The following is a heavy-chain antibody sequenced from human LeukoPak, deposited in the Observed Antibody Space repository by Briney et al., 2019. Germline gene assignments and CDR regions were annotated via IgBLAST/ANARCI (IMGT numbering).Heavy chain of an antibody. Sequence: GGSLRLSCAASGFTFSSYAMSWVRQAPGKGLEWVSAISGSGGSTYYADSVKGRFTISRDNSKNTLYLQMNSLRAEDTAVYYCANDMGAYYYDSSGYYGYWGQGTLVTVSS. D-gene: IGHD3-22*01. CDR2: ISGSGGST. J-gene: IGHJ4*02. V-gene: IGHV3-23*01. CDR3: ANDMGAYYYDSSGYYGY. CDR1: GFTFSSYA.